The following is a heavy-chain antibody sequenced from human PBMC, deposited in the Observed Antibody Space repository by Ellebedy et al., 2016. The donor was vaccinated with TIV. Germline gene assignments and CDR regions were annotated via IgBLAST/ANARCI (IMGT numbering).Heavy chain of an antibody. D-gene: IGHD5-12*01. CDR1: GYTFTSNY. V-gene: IGHV1-46*01. J-gene: IGHJ4*02. CDR2: INPSDGNT. CDR3: ARVRYSNYGEFDY. Sequence: AASVKVSCKASGYTFTSNYIHWVRQAPGQGLEWMGIINPSDGNTRYAQKFSGRVSMTRDTSTSTVYMELSSLRSEDTAVYYCARVRYSNYGEFDYWGQGTLVTVSS.